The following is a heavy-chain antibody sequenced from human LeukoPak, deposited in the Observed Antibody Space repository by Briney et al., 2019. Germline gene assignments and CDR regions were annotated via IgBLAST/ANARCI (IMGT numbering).Heavy chain of an antibody. J-gene: IGHJ4*02. Sequence: SETLSLTCTVSGDSISSYYWGWIRQPPGKGLEWIGSIYYSGSTYYNPSLKSRVTISVDTSKNQFSLKLSSVTAADTAVYYCARDISNLGGKVVVPKGYFDYWAREPWSPSPQ. CDR2: IYYSGST. D-gene: IGHD2-15*01. CDR3: ARDISNLGGKVVVPKGYFDY. CDR1: GDSISSYY. V-gene: IGHV4-39*07.